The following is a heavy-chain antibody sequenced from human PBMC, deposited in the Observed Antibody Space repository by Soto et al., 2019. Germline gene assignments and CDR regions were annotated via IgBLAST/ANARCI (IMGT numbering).Heavy chain of an antibody. CDR2: IYYSGST. CDR1: GGSISSGGYY. D-gene: IGHD3-10*01. Sequence: PSETLSLTCTVSGGSISSGGYYWSWIRQHPGKGLEWIGYIYYSGSTYYNPSLKSRVTISVDTSKNQFSLKLSSVTAADTAVYYCARALGAFGENYYYYMDVWGKGTTVTVSS. J-gene: IGHJ6*03. V-gene: IGHV4-31*03. CDR3: ARALGAFGENYYYYMDV.